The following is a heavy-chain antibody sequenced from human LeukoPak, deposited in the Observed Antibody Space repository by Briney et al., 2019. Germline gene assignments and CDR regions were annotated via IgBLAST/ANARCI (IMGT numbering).Heavy chain of an antibody. CDR1: GGSISSYY. CDR2: IYYSGST. CDR3: ARLHREYYYDSSGYRRSHWYFDP. D-gene: IGHD3-22*01. V-gene: IGHV4-59*01. J-gene: IGHJ2*01. Sequence: SETLSLTCTVSGGSISSYYWSWIRQPPGKGLEWIGYIYYSGSTNYNPSLKSRVTISVDTSKNQFSLKLSSVTAADTAVYYCARLHREYYYDSSGYRRSHWYFDPWGRGTLVTVSS.